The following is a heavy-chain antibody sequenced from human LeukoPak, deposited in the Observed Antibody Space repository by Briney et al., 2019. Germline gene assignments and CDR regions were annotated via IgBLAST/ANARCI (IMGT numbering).Heavy chain of an antibody. V-gene: IGHV3-7*01. J-gene: IGHJ4*02. CDR1: GFTFNSYW. CDR2: IKQDGSEK. Sequence: GGSLRLSCAASGFTFNSYWMSWVRQAPGKGLEWVANIKQDGSEKYYVDSVKGRFTISRDNAKNSLYLQMNSLRAEDTAVYYCARYCSSTSSDTTPFDYWGQGTLVTVSS. D-gene: IGHD2-2*01. CDR3: ARYCSSTSSDTTPFDY.